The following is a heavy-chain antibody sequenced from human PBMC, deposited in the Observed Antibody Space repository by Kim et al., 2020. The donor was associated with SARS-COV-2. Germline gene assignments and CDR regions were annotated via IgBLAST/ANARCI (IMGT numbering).Heavy chain of an antibody. CDR3: TRVRLWFGDLGDYYGMDV. CDR1: GFTFGDYA. CDR2: IRSKAYGGTT. J-gene: IGHJ6*02. V-gene: IGHV3-49*03. D-gene: IGHD3-10*01. Sequence: GGSLRLSCTASGFTFGDYAMSWFRQAPGKGLEWVGFIRSKAYGGTTEYAASVKGRFTISRDDSKSIAYLQMNSLKTEDTAVYYCTRVRLWFGDLGDYYGMDVWGQGTTVTVSS.